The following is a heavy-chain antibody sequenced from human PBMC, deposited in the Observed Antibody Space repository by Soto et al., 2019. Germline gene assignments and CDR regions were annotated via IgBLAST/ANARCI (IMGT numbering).Heavy chain of an antibody. Sequence: SLRLSCAASGFTFSSYGMHWVRQAPGKGLEWVAVISYDGSNKYYADSVKGRFTISRDNSKNTLYLQMNSLRAEDTAVYYCAREGSSGWNGLNWFDPWGQGTLVTVSS. V-gene: IGHV3-30*03. CDR1: GFTFSSYG. CDR3: AREGSSGWNGLNWFDP. D-gene: IGHD6-19*01. CDR2: ISYDGSNK. J-gene: IGHJ5*02.